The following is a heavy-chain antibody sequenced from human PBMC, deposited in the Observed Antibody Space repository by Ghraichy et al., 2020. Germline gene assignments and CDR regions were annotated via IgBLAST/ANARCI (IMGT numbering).Heavy chain of an antibody. Sequence: SETLSLTCTVSGGSISSYYWSWIRQPAGKGLEWIGRIYTSGSTNYNPSLKSRVSMSVDTTKNQFSLKLSSVTAADTAVYYCARDKQLNGYYLNAFDIWGQGTMVTVSS. J-gene: IGHJ3*02. CDR1: GGSISSYY. CDR2: IYTSGST. D-gene: IGHD3-9*01. CDR3: ARDKQLNGYYLNAFDI. V-gene: IGHV4-4*07.